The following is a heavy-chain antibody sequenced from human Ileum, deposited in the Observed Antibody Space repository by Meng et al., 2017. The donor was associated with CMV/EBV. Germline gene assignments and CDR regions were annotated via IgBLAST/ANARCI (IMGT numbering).Heavy chain of an antibody. D-gene: IGHD3-3*01. V-gene: IGHV3-15*01. CDR3: GCGVPMYDY. CDR1: GFNFNGAW. J-gene: IGHJ4*02. CDR2: IKSKTDGGAI. Sequence: VEAGGGLVEPGGSLRLSCAGSGFNFNGAWMSWVRQAPGKGLEWVGHIKSKTDGGAIDYAAPVKGRFIISRDDSKNMLYLEMNSLKTDDTGVYYCGCGVPMYDYWGQGTLVTVSS.